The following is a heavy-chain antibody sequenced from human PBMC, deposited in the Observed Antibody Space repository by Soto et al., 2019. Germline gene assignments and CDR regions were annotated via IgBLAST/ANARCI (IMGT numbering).Heavy chain of an antibody. CDR3: ARDKVVGPTTLDY. D-gene: IGHD1-26*01. J-gene: IGHJ4*02. V-gene: IGHV3-7*03. CDR1: GFTFSPYW. CDR2: IKEDGSEK. Sequence: PGGSLRLSCVVSGFTFSPYWMSWVRQAPGKGLEWVANIKEDGSEKYYLDSVKGRFTIYRDNAKNSLYLQMNSLRAEDTAVYYCARDKVVGPTTLDYWGQGTLVTVSS.